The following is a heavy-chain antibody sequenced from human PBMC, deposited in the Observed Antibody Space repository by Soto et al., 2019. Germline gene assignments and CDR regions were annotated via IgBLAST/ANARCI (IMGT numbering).Heavy chain of an antibody. D-gene: IGHD3-10*01. CDR2: ISNTDSWS. Sequence: EVQLLESGGGSVQPGGSLRLSCVAFGFAFNSHAMNWVRQAPGKGLEWVSTISNTDSWSAYADSVKGRFTISKDNSKNTLYLEMNSLRGEDTAKYYCARRGGSGWGAFDVWGQGTMVTVSP. V-gene: IGHV3-23*01. CDR3: ARRGGSGWGAFDV. J-gene: IGHJ3*01. CDR1: GFAFNSHA.